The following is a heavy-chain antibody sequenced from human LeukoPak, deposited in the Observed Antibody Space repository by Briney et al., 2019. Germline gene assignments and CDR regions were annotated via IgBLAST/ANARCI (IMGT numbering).Heavy chain of an antibody. Sequence: ASVKVSCKASGYTFTGYYMHWVRQAPGQGLEWMGWINPNSGGTNYAQKFQGRVTMTRDTSISTAYMELRSLRSDDTAVYYCARDGGSGYYSHAFDIWGQGTMVTVSS. V-gene: IGHV1-2*02. CDR2: INPNSGGT. CDR1: GYTFTGYY. D-gene: IGHD3-22*01. CDR3: ARDGGSGYYSHAFDI. J-gene: IGHJ3*02.